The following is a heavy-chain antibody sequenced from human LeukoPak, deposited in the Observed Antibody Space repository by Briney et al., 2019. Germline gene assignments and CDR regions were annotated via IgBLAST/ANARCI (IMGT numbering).Heavy chain of an antibody. J-gene: IGHJ3*02. V-gene: IGHV3-21*01. D-gene: IGHD5-24*01. CDR2: ISSSSSYI. CDR3: ARDGDGNVEMATSAFDAFDI. CDR1: GFTFSSYS. Sequence: GGSLRLSCAASGFTFSSYSMNWVRQAPGKGLEWVSSISSSSSYIYYADSVKGRFTISRDNAKNSLYLQMNSLRAEDTAVYYCARDGDGNVEMATSAFDAFDIWGQGTMVTVSS.